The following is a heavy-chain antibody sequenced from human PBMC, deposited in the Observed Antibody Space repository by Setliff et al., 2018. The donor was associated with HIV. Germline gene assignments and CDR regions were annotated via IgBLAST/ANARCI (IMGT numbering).Heavy chain of an antibody. D-gene: IGHD6-19*01. CDR2: INSDGSST. CDR1: GFTFSSYW. CDR3: AKDYSSGWFDY. Sequence: GGSLRLSCAASGFTFSSYWMHWVRQAPGKGLVWVSRINSDGSSTSYGDSVKCRFTISRDNSKNTLYLQMNSLRAEDTAVYYCAKDYSSGWFDYWGQGTLVTVSS. V-gene: IGHV3-74*01. J-gene: IGHJ4*02.